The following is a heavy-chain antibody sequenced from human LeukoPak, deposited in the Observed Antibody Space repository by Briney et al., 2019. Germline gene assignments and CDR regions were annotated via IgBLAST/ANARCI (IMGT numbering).Heavy chain of an antibody. D-gene: IGHD5-24*01. J-gene: IGHJ4*02. V-gene: IGHV4-34*04. CDR3: ARGPQMATIEHFDY. Sequence: SETLSLTCAVYGGSLSGHYWSWIRQPPGKGLEWIGEINHRGITNHNPPLKSRATISVDTSKNQCSLKVSSVTAADTAVYYCARGPQMATIEHFDYWGQGTLVTVSS. CDR1: GGSLSGHY. CDR2: INHRGIT.